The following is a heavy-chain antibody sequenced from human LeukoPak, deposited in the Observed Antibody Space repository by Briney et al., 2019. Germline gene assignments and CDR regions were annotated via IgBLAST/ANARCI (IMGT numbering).Heavy chain of an antibody. CDR1: GFTFSSFA. D-gene: IGHD2-8*02. Sequence: GGSLRLSCATSGFTFSSFAMSWVRQAPGKGLEWVSVVSASGGSTYYADSVKGRFTISRDNAKNSLYLQMNSLRAEDTAVYYCARDKRSDLLGNNYYYYYGMDVWGQGTTVTVSS. CDR3: ARDKRSDLLGNNYYYYYGMDV. J-gene: IGHJ6*02. CDR2: VSASGGST. V-gene: IGHV3-23*01.